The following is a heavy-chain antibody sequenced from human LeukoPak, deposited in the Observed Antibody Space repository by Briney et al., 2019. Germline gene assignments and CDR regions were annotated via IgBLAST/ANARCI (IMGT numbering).Heavy chain of an antibody. CDR1: GFTFSSYW. D-gene: IGHD2-15*01. Sequence: GGSLRLSCAASGFTFSSYWMHWVRQAPGKGLEWVSAISGSGGSTYYADSVKGRFTISRDNSKNTLYLQMNSLRAEDTAVYYCAKVESSGGLWFDPWGQGTLVTVSS. V-gene: IGHV3-23*01. CDR2: ISGSGGST. J-gene: IGHJ5*02. CDR3: AKVESSGGLWFDP.